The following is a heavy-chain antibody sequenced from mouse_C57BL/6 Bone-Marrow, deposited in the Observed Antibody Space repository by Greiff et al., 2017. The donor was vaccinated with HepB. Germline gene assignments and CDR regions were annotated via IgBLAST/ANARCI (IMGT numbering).Heavy chain of an antibody. V-gene: IGHV1-64*01. D-gene: IGHD1-1*01. CDR3: ARAPRSYYYGSSYYLDAMDY. Sequence: VQLQQPGAELVKPGASVKLSCKASGYTFTSYWMHWVKQRPGQGLEWIGMIHPNSGSTNYNEKFKSKATLTVDKSSSTAYMQLSSLTSEDSAVDYCARAPRSYYYGSSYYLDAMDYWGQGTSVTVSS. CDR1: GYTFTSYW. CDR2: IHPNSGST. J-gene: IGHJ4*01.